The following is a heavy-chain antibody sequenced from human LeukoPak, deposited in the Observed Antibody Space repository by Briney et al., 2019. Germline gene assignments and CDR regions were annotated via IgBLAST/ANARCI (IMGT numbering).Heavy chain of an antibody. V-gene: IGHV3-23*01. CDR3: AKATMATTYFDC. CDR2: ISGRGDTI. D-gene: IGHD5-24*01. J-gene: IGHJ4*02. Sequence: GGSLRLSCAASGFTFRNYAMSWVGQAPGKGLEWVSAISGRGDTIFYADSLKGRFTVSRDNSKNTLYLQMNSLRAEDTAVYYCAKATMATTYFDCWGQGTLVTVSS. CDR1: GFTFRNYA.